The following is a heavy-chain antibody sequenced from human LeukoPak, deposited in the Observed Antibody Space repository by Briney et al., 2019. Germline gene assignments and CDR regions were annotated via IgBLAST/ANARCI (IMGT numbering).Heavy chain of an antibody. J-gene: IGHJ4*02. D-gene: IGHD5-18*01. Sequence: GESLKISCKGSGYSSTSYWIGWVRQMPGKGLEWMGIIYPGDSDTRYSPPFQGQVSISADKSISTAFLQWSSLKASDTAMYYCARSWVSGYGTVLDYWGQGTLVTVSS. CDR3: ARSWVSGYGTVLDY. V-gene: IGHV5-51*01. CDR2: IYPGDSDT. CDR1: GYSSTSYW.